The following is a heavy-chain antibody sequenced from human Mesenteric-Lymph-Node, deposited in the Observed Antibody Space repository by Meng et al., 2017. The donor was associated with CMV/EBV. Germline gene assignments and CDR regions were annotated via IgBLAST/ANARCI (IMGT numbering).Heavy chain of an antibody. CDR1: GFDFRSDW. V-gene: IGHV3-7*01. D-gene: IGHD6-19*01. CDR2: IKQDDSDT. CDR3: TRDSGGGWYSDY. J-gene: IGHJ4*02. Sequence: CAASGFDFRSDWMSWVRQAPGRGLEWVASIKQDDSDTYYVASVKRRFTISIDNGKKSVNLQLSSLRAEDTAVYYCTRDSGGGWYSDYWGQGTLVTVSS.